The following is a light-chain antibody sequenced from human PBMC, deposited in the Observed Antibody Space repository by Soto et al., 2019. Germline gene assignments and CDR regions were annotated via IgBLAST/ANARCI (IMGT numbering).Light chain of an antibody. CDR3: QQHSHWPPWT. V-gene: IGKV3-11*01. Sequence: EVVLTQSPATLSSSPGERATLSCGASQNVRTFLDWYQQKPGQPPRLLIYGASNRATGIPARFSGSGSGTDFTLTISSLEPEDFAVYYCQQHSHWPPWTFGQGTRVEIQ. J-gene: IGKJ1*01. CDR2: GAS. CDR1: QNVRTF.